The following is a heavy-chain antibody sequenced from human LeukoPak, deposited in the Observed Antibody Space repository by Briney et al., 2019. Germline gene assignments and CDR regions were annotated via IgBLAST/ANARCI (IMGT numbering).Heavy chain of an antibody. CDR3: AKDYGLPYY. CDR2: ISGSAGST. J-gene: IGHJ4*02. CDR1: GFPFSSYD. Sequence: GGSLRLSCAASGFPFSSYDMSWVRQAPGKGLEWVSGISGSAGSTYYADSVKGRSTISRDNSKSTLYLQMNSLRAEDTAVYYCAKDYGLPYYWGQGTLVTVSS. D-gene: IGHD3-3*01. V-gene: IGHV3-23*01.